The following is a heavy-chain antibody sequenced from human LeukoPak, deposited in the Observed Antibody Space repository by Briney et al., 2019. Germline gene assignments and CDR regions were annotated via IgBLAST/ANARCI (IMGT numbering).Heavy chain of an antibody. CDR3: ARVRYSSAWGWFDP. V-gene: IGHV4-34*01. CDR1: GGSLSGYY. CDR2: INHSGST. J-gene: IGHJ5*02. D-gene: IGHD6-19*01. Sequence: SETLSLTCAVYGGSLSGYYRTWIRQPPGKGLEWIGEINHSGSTNYNPSLKSRVTISVDTSKKQFSLKLSSVTAADTAVYYCARVRYSSAWGWFDPWGQGTLVTVSS.